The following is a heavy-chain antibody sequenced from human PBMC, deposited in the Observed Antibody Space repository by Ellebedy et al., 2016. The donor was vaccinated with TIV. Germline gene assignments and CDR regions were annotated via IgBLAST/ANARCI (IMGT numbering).Heavy chain of an antibody. Sequence: GGSLRLSXAASGFTFSDYCMHWVRQAPGKGLEWVANIKEDGGEKYYVDSVKGRFTISRDNTKNSLYLQMNSLRAEDTAVYFCAGRHFDLWGRGTLVTVSS. CDR3: AGRHFDL. J-gene: IGHJ2*01. V-gene: IGHV3-7*01. CDR2: IKEDGGEK. CDR1: GFTFSDYC.